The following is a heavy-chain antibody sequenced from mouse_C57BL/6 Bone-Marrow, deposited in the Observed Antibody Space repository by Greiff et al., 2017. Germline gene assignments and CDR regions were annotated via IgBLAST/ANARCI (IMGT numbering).Heavy chain of an antibody. V-gene: IGHV1-81*01. J-gene: IGHJ2*01. CDR1: GYTFTSYG. CDR2: IYPRSGNT. CDR3: ASNSLGFDY. Sequence: VQLQQSGAELARPGASVKLSCKASGYTFTSYGISWVKQRTGQGLEWIGEIYPRSGNTYYTEKFKGKATLTADKSSSTAYMELRSLTSEDSAVYFCASNSLGFDYWGQGTTLTVSS. D-gene: IGHD3-1*01.